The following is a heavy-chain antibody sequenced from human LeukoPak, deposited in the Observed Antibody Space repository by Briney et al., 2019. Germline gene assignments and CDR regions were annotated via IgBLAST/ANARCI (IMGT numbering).Heavy chain of an antibody. J-gene: IGHJ3*02. V-gene: IGHV4-30-2*01. CDR3: ARNPGEDAFDI. Sequence: SETLSLTCAVSGGSISGGGYSWTWIRQPPGKGLEWIGYIYHSRSTYYNPTLKSRVTISVDRSKNQFSLKLSSVTAADTAVYYCARNPGEDAFDIWGQGTMVTVSS. CDR2: IYHSRST. CDR1: GGSISGGGYS.